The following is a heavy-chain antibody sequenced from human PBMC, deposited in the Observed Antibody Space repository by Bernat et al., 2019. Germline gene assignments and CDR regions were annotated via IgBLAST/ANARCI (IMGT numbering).Heavy chain of an antibody. CDR3: SKAVAAAVSDAFDI. Sequence: EVQLVESGGGLVQPGRSLRLSCAASGFTFDDYAMYWVRQVPGKGLEWVSGISWNSVTITYADSVNGRFTISRDNAKNSLYLQMNSLRAEDTGFYYCSKAVAAAVSDAFDIWGQGTMVTVSS. CDR1: GFTFDDYA. J-gene: IGHJ3*02. CDR2: ISWNSVTI. D-gene: IGHD6-13*01. V-gene: IGHV3-9*01.